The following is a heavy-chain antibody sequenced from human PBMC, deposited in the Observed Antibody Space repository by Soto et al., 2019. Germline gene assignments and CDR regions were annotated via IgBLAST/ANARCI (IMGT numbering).Heavy chain of an antibody. V-gene: IGHV4-34*01. Sequence: QVRLQQWGAGLLKPSETLSLTCAVYGGSFSGYYWSWIRQPPGKGLEWIGEINHSGSTNYNPSLKSRVTISVDTSKNQFSLKLSSVTAADTAVYYCARANSGYGGNELDYWGQGTLVTVSS. CDR1: GGSFSGYY. CDR2: INHSGST. D-gene: IGHD2-15*01. CDR3: ARANSGYGGNELDY. J-gene: IGHJ4*02.